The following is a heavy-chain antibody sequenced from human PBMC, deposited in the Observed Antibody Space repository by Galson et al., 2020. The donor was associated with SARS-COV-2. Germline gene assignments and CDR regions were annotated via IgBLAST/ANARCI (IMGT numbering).Heavy chain of an antibody. D-gene: IGHD3-22*01. J-gene: IGHJ3*02. CDR2: IHTSGST. CDR1: GGSISSGSYY. CDR3: ARRHESSGNAFDI. Sequence: SETLSLTCTVSGGSISSGSYYWSSNRQPAGQGLAWIGRIHTSGSTNYNPSLKSPVTISLDTSKNQFSLKLSSETAADTAVYYCARRHESSGNAFDIWGQGTMVIVSS. V-gene: IGHV4-61*02.